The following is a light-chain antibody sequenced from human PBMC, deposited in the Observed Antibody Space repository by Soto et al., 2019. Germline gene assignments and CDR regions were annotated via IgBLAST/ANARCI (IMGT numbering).Light chain of an antibody. CDR2: AVS. CDR3: SSYTSSSIDYV. Sequence: QSALTQPASVSGSPGQSITISCTGTSSDVGGYNYVSWYQQHPGKAPKLMIYAVSNRPSGVSNRLSGSKSGNTASLTISGLQAEDEADYYCSSYTSSSIDYVFGTGTKLTVL. J-gene: IGLJ1*01. V-gene: IGLV2-14*01. CDR1: SSDVGGYNY.